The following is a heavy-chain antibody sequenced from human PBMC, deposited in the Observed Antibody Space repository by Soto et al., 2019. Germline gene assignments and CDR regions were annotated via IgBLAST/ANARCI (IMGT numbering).Heavy chain of an antibody. J-gene: IGHJ4*02. D-gene: IGHD6-6*01. V-gene: IGHV3-11*01. CDR1: GFTFSDHY. CDR2: ISHRSLTI. Sequence: GGSLRLSCAASGFTFSDHYMAWFRQSPERGLEWLAYISHRSLTIYHARSVKDRFTISRDDATDSLYLQMNSLRVEDTAVYFCARGGGSSPFDYWGQGTVVTVS. CDR3: ARGGGSSPFDY.